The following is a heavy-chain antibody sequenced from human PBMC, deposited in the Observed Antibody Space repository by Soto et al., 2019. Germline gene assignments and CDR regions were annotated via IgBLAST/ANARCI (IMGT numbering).Heavy chain of an antibody. CDR2: ISYDGSNK. Sequence: ESGGGVVQPGRSLRLSCAASGFTFSSYGMHWVRQAPGKGLEWVAVISYDGSNKYYADSVKGRFTISRDNSKNTLYLQMNILRAEDTAVYYCAKDLGSPNYYYYGMDVWGQGTTVTVSS. V-gene: IGHV3-30*18. CDR3: AKDLGSPNYYYYGMDV. CDR1: GFTFSSYG. J-gene: IGHJ6*02. D-gene: IGHD2-15*01.